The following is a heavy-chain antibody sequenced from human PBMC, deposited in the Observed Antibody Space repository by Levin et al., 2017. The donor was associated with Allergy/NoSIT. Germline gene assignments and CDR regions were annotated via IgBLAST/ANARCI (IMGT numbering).Heavy chain of an antibody. V-gene: IGHV3-74*01. Sequence: GESLKISCAASGFTSSDYWMHWVRQAPGKGLVLVSRINSDGRTTTYADSVKGRFTISRDNAKNTLYLQMNSLRAEDTAMYYCARSRAYGGSAYGFDIWGQGTMVTVSS. J-gene: IGHJ3*02. CDR2: INSDGRTT. CDR1: GFTSSDYW. CDR3: ARSRAYGGSAYGFDI. D-gene: IGHD5-12*01.